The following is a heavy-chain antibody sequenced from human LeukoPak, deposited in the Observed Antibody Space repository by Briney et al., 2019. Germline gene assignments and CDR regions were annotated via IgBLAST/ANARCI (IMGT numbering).Heavy chain of an antibody. CDR1: GFTFSSYA. V-gene: IGHV3-23*01. CDR2: ISGSGGST. J-gene: IGHJ4*02. Sequence: GGSLRLSCAASGFTFSSYAMSWVRQAPGKGLEWVSAISGSGGSTYCADSVKGRFTISRDNSKNTLYLQMNSLRAEDTAVYYCAKLPSLELRPVGYFDYWGQGTLVTVSS. D-gene: IGHD1-7*01. CDR3: AKLPSLELRPVGYFDY.